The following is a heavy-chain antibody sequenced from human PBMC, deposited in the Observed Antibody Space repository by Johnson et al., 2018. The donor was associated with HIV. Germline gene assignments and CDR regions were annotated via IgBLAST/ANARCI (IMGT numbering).Heavy chain of an antibody. Sequence: QMQLVESGGGLVQPGGSLRLSCAASGFTFSSYAMHWVRQAPGKGLEWVAVISYAGSNKYYEDSVKGRFTISRDNSENTLYLQMNSLRPEDTAVYYCARDPFTQALDAFDIWGQGTMVTVSS. CDR2: ISYAGSNK. CDR1: GFTFSSYA. V-gene: IGHV3-30*04. J-gene: IGHJ3*02. CDR3: ARDPFTQALDAFDI.